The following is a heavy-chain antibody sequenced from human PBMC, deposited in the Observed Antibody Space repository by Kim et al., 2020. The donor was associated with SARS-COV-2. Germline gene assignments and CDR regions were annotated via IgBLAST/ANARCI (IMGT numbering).Heavy chain of an antibody. CDR1: GFTFSSYA. D-gene: IGHD1-7*01. Sequence: GGSLRLSCAASGFTFSSYAMSWVRQAPGKGLEWVSAISGSADNTYYPDSVKGRFTISRDNSKNTLFLQMSSLKAEDTAVYYCATGGTGTTFDSWGQGTLVTVSS. CDR2: ISGSADNT. CDR3: ATGGTGTTFDS. J-gene: IGHJ4*02. V-gene: IGHV3-23*01.